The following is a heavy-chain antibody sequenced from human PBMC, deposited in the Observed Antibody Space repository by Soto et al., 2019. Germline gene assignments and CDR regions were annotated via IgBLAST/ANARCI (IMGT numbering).Heavy chain of an antibody. CDR2: ISWNSGSV. CDR3: AKDQCSSISCYTAAFDI. J-gene: IGHJ3*02. Sequence: EVQLVESGGGLVQPGRSLRLSCAASGFTFDDYAMHWVRQARGKGLEWVSGISWNSGSVGYADSVKGRFTISRDNAKNSLYLQMNSLRAEDTALYYCAKDQCSSISCYTAAFDIWGQGTMVTVSS. CDR1: GFTFDDYA. D-gene: IGHD2-2*02. V-gene: IGHV3-9*01.